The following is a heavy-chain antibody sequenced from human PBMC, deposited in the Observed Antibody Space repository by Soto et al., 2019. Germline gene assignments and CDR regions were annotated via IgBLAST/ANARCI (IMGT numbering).Heavy chain of an antibody. Sequence: ECLKISFKGSGYSFTSYWIGWVRQIPGKGLEWMGIIYPGDSDTRYSPSFQGQVTISADKSISTAYLQWSSLKASDTAMYYCARQGRRGYCSSTSCSNYYYGMDVWGQGTTVTVSS. J-gene: IGHJ6*02. CDR3: ARQGRRGYCSSTSCSNYYYGMDV. D-gene: IGHD2-2*01. V-gene: IGHV5-51*01. CDR2: IYPGDSDT. CDR1: GYSFTSYW.